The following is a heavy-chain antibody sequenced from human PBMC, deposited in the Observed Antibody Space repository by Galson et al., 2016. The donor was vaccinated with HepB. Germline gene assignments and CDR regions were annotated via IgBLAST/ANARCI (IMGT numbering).Heavy chain of an antibody. Sequence: SLRLSCAASGFTFSIYWMSWVRQAPGKGPEWVANIKQNGSEKYYVDSVGGRFTISRDNAKNSVYLQMNGLRVEDTAVYYCATTVAGLFDYWGQGNLVTVSS. V-gene: IGHV3-7*01. CDR3: ATTVAGLFDY. J-gene: IGHJ4*02. CDR1: GFTFSIYW. D-gene: IGHD6-19*01. CDR2: IKQNGSEK.